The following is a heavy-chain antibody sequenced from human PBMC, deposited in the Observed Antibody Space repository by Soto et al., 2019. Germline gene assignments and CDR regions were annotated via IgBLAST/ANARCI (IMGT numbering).Heavy chain of an antibody. J-gene: IGHJ6*02. V-gene: IGHV3-64*01. Sequence: PGGSLRLSCAASGFTFSSYAMHWVRQAPGKGLEYVSGITSNGGNTDYASSVEGRFTISRDNSKNTLYLQMGSLRAEDMAVYYCARRIPFGYGMDVWGQGTTVTVSS. CDR1: GFTFSSYA. CDR2: ITSNGGNT. CDR3: ARRIPFGYGMDV. D-gene: IGHD2-21*01.